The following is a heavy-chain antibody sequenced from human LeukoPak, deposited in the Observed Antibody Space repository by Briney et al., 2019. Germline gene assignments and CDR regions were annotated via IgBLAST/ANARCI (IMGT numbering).Heavy chain of an antibody. D-gene: IGHD6-13*01. CDR3: ARRAAVAGTWVFDY. Sequence: SKTQTLTCAVAGRSISSYCRSWIRPPQEKELEWIGYIYNSGSTNYNPSLRSRVTISVDTSNNQFPLKLSSLTAADTAVYYCARRAAVAGTWVFDYWGQGTLVTVSS. CDR1: GRSISSYC. CDR2: IYNSGST. J-gene: IGHJ4*02. V-gene: IGHV4-4*09.